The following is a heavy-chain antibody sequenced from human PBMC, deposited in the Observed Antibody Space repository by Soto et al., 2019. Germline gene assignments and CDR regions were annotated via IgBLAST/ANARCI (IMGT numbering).Heavy chain of an antibody. D-gene: IGHD2-2*01. CDR3: ARGGAVVVPGSVDRHNWFDP. J-gene: IGHJ5*02. CDR1: GGTFSSYS. Sequence: QVQLVQSGAEVKKPGSSVKVSCEASGGTFSSYSFSWVRQAPGQGLEWMGRVVPILGMANYAQKFQGRVTITADKSMSTVYRGRRSLRSDDTVVYYCARGGAVVVPGSVDRHNWFDPWGQGTLVTVSS. V-gene: IGHV1-69*02. CDR2: VVPILGMA.